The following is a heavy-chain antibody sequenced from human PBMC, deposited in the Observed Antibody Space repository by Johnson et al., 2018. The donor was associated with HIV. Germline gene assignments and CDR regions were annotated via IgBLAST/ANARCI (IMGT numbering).Heavy chain of an antibody. V-gene: IGHV3-30-3*01. CDR1: GFTFSSYA. D-gene: IGHD1-26*01. CDR3: ARDPTIAWDLKGDAFDI. J-gene: IGHJ3*02. CDR2: ISYDGSNK. Sequence: QVQLVESGGSVVRPGGSLRLSCAASGFTFSSYAMHWVRQAPGKGLEWVAIISYDGSNKYFADSVKGRFTISRDNSKNTLYLQMNSLRAEDTALYYCARDPTIAWDLKGDAFDIWGQGTMVTVSS.